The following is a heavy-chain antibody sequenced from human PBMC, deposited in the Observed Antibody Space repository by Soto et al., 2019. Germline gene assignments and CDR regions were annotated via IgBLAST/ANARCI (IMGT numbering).Heavy chain of an antibody. V-gene: IGHV3-30*18. Sequence: QVQLVESGGGVVQPGRSLRLSCAASGFTFSSYGMHWVRQAPGKGLEWVAVISYDESNKYYADSVKGRFTISRDNSKNTLYLQMNSLRVEDTAVYYCAKDRGTDCWGQGTLVTVSS. CDR3: AKDRGTDC. CDR2: ISYDESNK. J-gene: IGHJ4*02. CDR1: GFTFSSYG.